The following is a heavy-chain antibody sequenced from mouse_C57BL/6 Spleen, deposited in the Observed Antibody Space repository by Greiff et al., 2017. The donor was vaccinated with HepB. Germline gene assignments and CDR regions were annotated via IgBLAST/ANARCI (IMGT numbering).Heavy chain of an antibody. CDR3: ARGAQATPNAMDY. CDR2: IYPGDGDT. CDR1: GYAFSSSW. D-gene: IGHD3-2*02. J-gene: IGHJ4*01. V-gene: IGHV1-82*01. Sequence: VQLQQSGPELVKPGASVKISCKASGYAFSSSWMNWVKQSPGKGLEWIGRIYPGDGDTNYNGKFKGKATLTADKSSSTAYMQLSSLTSEDSAVYFCARGAQATPNAMDYWGQGTSVTVSS.